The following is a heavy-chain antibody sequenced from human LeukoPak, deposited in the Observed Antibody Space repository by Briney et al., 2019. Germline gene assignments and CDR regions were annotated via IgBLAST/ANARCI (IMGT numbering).Heavy chain of an antibody. J-gene: IGHJ4*02. V-gene: IGHV1-46*01. D-gene: IGHD3-22*01. Sequence: ASVKVSCKASGYTFIGYYMHWMRQAPGQGLEWMGIINPSGGSTSYAQKFQGRVTMTRDTSTSTVYMELSSLRSEDTAVYYCARSHSYYYDSSGYYSDYWGQGTLVTVSS. CDR2: INPSGGST. CDR3: ARSHSYYYDSSGYYSDY. CDR1: GYTFIGYY.